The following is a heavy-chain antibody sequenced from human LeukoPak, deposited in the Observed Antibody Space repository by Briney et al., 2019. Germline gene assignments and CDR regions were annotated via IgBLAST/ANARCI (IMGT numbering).Heavy chain of an antibody. V-gene: IGHV4-4*07. CDR3: ARDGNYDFWSGLIDY. Sequence: SETLSLTCTVSGGSIGSYYWSWIRQPAGKGLEWIGRIYTSGSTNYNPSLKSRVTMSVGTSKNQFSLKLSSVTAADTAVYYCARDGNYDFWSGLIDYWGQGTLVTVSS. CDR1: GGSIGSYY. CDR2: IYTSGST. J-gene: IGHJ4*02. D-gene: IGHD3-3*01.